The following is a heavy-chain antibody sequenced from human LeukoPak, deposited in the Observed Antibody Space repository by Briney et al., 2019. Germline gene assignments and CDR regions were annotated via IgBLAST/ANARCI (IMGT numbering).Heavy chain of an antibody. CDR1: SRSISSYY. J-gene: IGHJ4*02. CDR3: ASTTLVLLWFGEPRGYFDY. V-gene: IGHV4-34*01. CDR2: INHSRST. Sequence: PSETLSLTCTVCSRSISSYYWSWIRQPPGKGLEWIGEINHSRSTNYNPSLKSRVTISVDTSKNQFSLKLSSVTAADTAVYYCASTTLVLLWFGEPRGYFDYWGQGTLVTVSS. D-gene: IGHD3-10*01.